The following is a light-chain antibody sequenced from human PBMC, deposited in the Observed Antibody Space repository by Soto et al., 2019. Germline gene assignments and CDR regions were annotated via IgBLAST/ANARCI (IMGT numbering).Light chain of an antibody. CDR2: EVS. CDR1: SSDVGGYNY. CDR3: SSYTSSSTNYV. V-gene: IGLV2-14*01. Sequence: QSALTQPASVSGSPGQSITISCTGTSSDVGGYNYVSWYQQHPGKAPKLMIYEVSNRPSGVSNRFSGSKSGNTASLTISGLQAGDEADYYCSSYTSSSTNYVFGTGTKLTVL. J-gene: IGLJ1*01.